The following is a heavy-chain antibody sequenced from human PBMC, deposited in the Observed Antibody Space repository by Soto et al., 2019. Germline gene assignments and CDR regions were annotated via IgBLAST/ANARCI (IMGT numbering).Heavy chain of an antibody. CDR2: IFRDGST. J-gene: IGHJ6*02. Sequence: SGTLSLTCVVSGFSISSGYYWSWIRQPPGKGLEWIGRIFRDGSTSYNPSLKSRVMISVDTSKNRFSLRLTSMTAADTAIYYCARDHVDPFYTLDVWGQGTTVTVS. D-gene: IGHD2-21*01. CDR1: GFSISSGYY. CDR3: ARDHVDPFYTLDV. V-gene: IGHV4-38-2*02.